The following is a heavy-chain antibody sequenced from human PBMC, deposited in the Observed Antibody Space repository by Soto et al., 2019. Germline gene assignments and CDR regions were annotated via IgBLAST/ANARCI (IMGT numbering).Heavy chain of an antibody. Sequence: EVQLLESGGGLVQPGGSLRLSCAASGFTFSSYAMKWVRQAPGKGLEWVSLIGESGTPTYYADSVKGRFTISRDNSGNTLFMERYSLRAEDTAVYYCAIYIPGVRYYGMDVWGQGTTVTVSS. CDR2: IGESGTPT. CDR3: AIYIPGVRYYGMDV. CDR1: GFTFSSYA. J-gene: IGHJ6*02. V-gene: IGHV3-23*01. D-gene: IGHD2-2*01.